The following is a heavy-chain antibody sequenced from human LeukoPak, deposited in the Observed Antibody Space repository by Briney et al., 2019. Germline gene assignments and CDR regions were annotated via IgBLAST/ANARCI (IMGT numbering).Heavy chain of an antibody. CDR1: GFTFSTFG. J-gene: IGHJ4*02. CDR3: ARAGRATGTTFDY. Sequence: GGSLRLSCAASGFTFSTFGMRWVRQAPGKGLEWVSTIPASGGNTYYADSVRGRFTISRDNSKNTLYLQMNSLRAEDTAVYYCARAGRATGTTFDYWGQGTLVTVSS. V-gene: IGHV3-23*01. D-gene: IGHD1-1*01. CDR2: IPASGGNT.